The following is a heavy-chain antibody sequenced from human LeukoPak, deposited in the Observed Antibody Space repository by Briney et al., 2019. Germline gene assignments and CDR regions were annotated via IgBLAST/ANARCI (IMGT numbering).Heavy chain of an antibody. D-gene: IGHD1-26*01. Sequence: PGGSLKLSCAASGFTFSGSAXXWVRQASAXGLEWVGRIGSKANNYATVYAASVKGRFTISRDDSKNTACLQMNSLKSEDTAVYYCTCGNYRDYWGQGTLVTVSS. CDR1: GFTFSGSA. J-gene: IGHJ4*02. V-gene: IGHV3-73*01. CDR2: IGSKANNYAT. CDR3: TCGNYRDY.